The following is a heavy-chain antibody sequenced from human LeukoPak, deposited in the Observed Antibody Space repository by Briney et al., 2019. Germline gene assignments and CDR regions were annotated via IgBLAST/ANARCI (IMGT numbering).Heavy chain of an antibody. J-gene: IGHJ3*02. V-gene: IGHV3-23*01. CDR3: VRDYPYAFDI. CDR2: ISGGGGST. CDR1: GFTFSSYA. Sequence: SGGSLRLSCAASGFTFSSYAMSWVRQAPGKGLEWVSAISGGGGSTHYADSVRGRFTISRDNAKNSLYLQMNTLRAEDTAVYFCVRDYPYAFDIWGQGTTVTVSS.